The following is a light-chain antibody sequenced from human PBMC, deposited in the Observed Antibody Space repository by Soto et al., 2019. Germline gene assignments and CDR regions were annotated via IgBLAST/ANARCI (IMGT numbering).Light chain of an antibody. CDR1: QSISSW. J-gene: IGKJ1*01. V-gene: IGKV1-5*03. Sequence: DIQMTQSPSTLSASVGDRVIIICRASQSISSWLAWYQQKPGKAPKLLIYKASSLESGVPSRFSGSGSGTEFTLTISSLQPGDFATYYCQQYNSYLWTFGQGTKVDIK. CDR3: QQYNSYLWT. CDR2: KAS.